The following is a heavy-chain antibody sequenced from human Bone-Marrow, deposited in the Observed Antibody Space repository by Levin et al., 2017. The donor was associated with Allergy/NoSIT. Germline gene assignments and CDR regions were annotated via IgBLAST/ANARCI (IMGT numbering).Heavy chain of an antibody. CDR2: INHSGST. J-gene: IGHJ6*02. V-gene: IGHV4-34*01. CDR3: ARGAIVVVPAAIANNYYYYYGMDV. CDR1: GGSFSGYY. D-gene: IGHD2-2*02. Sequence: SETLSLTCAVYGGSFSGYYWSWIRQPPGKGLEWIGEINHSGSTNYNPSLKSRVTISVDTSKNQFSLKLSSVTAADTAVYYCARGAIVVVPAAIANNYYYYYGMDVWGQGTTVTVSS.